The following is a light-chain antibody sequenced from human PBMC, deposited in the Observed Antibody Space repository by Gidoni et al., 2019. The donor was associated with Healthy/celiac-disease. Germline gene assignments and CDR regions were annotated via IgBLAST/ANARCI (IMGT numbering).Light chain of an antibody. CDR1: KLGDKY. CDR2: QDS. CDR3: QAWDSSTVV. J-gene: IGLJ2*01. Sequence: SYELTQPPSVSVSPGQTASLTCSGDKLGDKYACWYQQKPGQSPVRVIYQDSKRPSGIPERFSGSNSGNTATLTISGTQAMDEDDYYCQAWDSSTVVFGGGTKLTVL. V-gene: IGLV3-1*01.